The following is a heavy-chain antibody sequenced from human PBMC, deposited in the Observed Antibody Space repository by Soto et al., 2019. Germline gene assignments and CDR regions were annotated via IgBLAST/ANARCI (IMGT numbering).Heavy chain of an antibody. CDR1: GGSXSGYY. CDR3: ARDRKFLLWFGKSQDAFDI. D-gene: IGHD3-10*01. J-gene: IGHJ3*02. Sequence: SETLSLTCAVYGGSXSGYYGSGIRQPPGKGREWIGEINHSGSTNYNPSLKSRVTISVDTSKNQFSLKLSSVTAADTAVYYCARDRKFLLWFGKSQDAFDIWGQGTMVTVSS. CDR2: INHSGST. V-gene: IGHV4-34*01.